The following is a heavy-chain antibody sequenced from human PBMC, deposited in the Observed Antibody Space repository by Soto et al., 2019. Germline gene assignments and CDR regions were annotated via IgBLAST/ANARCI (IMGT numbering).Heavy chain of an antibody. CDR2: IRGSGGST. Sequence: GGSLRLSCAASGFTFSSYAMSWVRQAPGKGLEWVSAIRGSGGSTYYADSVKGRSTISRDNSKNTLYLQMNSLRAEDTAVYYCSKDPNWNDFESAFDIWGQGTMVTVSS. J-gene: IGHJ3*02. CDR3: SKDPNWNDFESAFDI. V-gene: IGHV3-23*01. D-gene: IGHD1-1*01. CDR1: GFTFSSYA.